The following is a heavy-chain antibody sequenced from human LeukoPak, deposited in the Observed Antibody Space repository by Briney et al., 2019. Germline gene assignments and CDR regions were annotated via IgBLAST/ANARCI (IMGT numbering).Heavy chain of an antibody. CDR1: GYTFTGYY. CDR3: ARGGLGPAKVYDFWSGYYNDDYFDY. CDR2: INPNSGGT. Sequence: ASVKVSCKASGYTFTGYYMHWVRQAPGQGLEWMGWINPNSGGTNYAQKFQGRVTMTRDTSISTAYMELSSLRSDDTAVYYCARGGLGPAKVYDFWSGYYNDDYFDYWGQGTLVTVSS. D-gene: IGHD3-3*01. J-gene: IGHJ4*02. V-gene: IGHV1-2*02.